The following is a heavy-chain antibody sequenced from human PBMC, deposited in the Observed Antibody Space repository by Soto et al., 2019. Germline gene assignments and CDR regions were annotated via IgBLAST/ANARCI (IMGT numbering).Heavy chain of an antibody. CDR3: ARVGFDYDILTGLDY. V-gene: IGHV3-30-3*01. CDR1: GFTFSSYA. CDR2: ISYDGSNK. J-gene: IGHJ4*02. D-gene: IGHD3-9*01. Sequence: GGSLRLSCAASGFTFSSYAMHWVRQAPGKGLEWVAVISYDGSNKYYADSVKGRFTISRDNSKNTLYLQMNSLRAEDTAVYYCARVGFDYDILTGLDYWGQGTLVTSPQ.